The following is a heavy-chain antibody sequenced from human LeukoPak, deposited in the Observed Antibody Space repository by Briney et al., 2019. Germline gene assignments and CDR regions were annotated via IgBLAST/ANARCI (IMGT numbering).Heavy chain of an antibody. CDR1: GSSFSGFY. Sequence: SETLSLTRAVYGSSFSGFYWSWIRLPPGKGLKWIGEINHRGITNYNPSLKSRVTISADTSKNHFFLNLSSVTAADTAVYYCARGYDSPYWGQGTLVTVSS. CDR3: ARGYDSPY. D-gene: IGHD3-22*01. CDR2: INHRGIT. J-gene: IGHJ4*02. V-gene: IGHV4-34*01.